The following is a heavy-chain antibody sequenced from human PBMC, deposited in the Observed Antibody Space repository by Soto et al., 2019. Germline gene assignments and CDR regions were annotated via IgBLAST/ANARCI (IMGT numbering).Heavy chain of an antibody. D-gene: IGHD5-18*01. Sequence: SETLSLTCTVSGGSISNAAYSWSWIRQPPGKGLEWIGYIYPSGMPFYNPSLRSRVTISIDRSNDQFSLNLKSVTAEDTAVYYCATLNSFGSDYWGRGTLVTVS. V-gene: IGHV4-30-2*01. J-gene: IGHJ4*02. CDR3: ATLNSFGSDY. CDR1: GGSISNAAYS. CDR2: IYPSGMP.